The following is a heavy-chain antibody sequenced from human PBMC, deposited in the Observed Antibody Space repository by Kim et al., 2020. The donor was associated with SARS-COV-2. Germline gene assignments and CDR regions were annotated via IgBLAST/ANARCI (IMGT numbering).Heavy chain of an antibody. CDR2: IIPIFGTA. Sequence: SVKVSCKASGGTFSSYAISWVRQAPGQGLEWMGGIIPIFGTANYAQKFQGRVTITADESTSTAYMELSSLRSEDTAVYYCARESGHGSGSYYNGRVLDGMDVWGQGTTVTVSS. V-gene: IGHV1-69*13. D-gene: IGHD3-10*01. CDR3: ARESGHGSGSYYNGRVLDGMDV. J-gene: IGHJ6*02. CDR1: GGTFSSYA.